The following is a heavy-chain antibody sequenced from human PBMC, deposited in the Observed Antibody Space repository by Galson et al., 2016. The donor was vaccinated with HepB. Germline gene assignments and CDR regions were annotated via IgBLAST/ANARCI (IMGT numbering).Heavy chain of an antibody. CDR2: INTVSGNT. J-gene: IGHJ2*01. V-gene: IGHV1-3*04. CDR1: GYTFTNYA. CDR3: ARGRGANFDL. Sequence: VKVSCKASGYTFTNYAMHWVRQAPGQRLEWMGWINTVSGNTIYSQNFKGRVTITRDSSASTVYMELRSPKSEDTAVYYCARGRGANFDLWGRGTLVTVSS.